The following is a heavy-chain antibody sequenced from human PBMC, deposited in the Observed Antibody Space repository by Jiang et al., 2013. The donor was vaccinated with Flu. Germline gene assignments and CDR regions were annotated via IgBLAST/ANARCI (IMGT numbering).Heavy chain of an antibody. J-gene: IGHJ4*02. Sequence: KPTQTLTLTCTFSGFSLSTSGVGVGWIRQPPGKALEWLALIYWDDDKRYSPSLKSRLTITKDTSKNQVVLTMTNMDPVDTATYYCALNVNLLGITMDVPVFDYWGQGTLVTVSS. D-gene: IGHD3-10*01. V-gene: IGHV2-5*02. CDR1: GFSLSTSGVG. CDR3: ALNVNLLGITMDVPVFDY. CDR2: IYWDDDK.